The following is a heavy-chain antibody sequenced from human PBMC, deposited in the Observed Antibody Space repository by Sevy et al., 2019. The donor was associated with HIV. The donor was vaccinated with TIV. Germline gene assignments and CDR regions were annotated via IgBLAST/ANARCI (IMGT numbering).Heavy chain of an antibody. V-gene: IGHV3-23*01. CDR3: AREPAADAFDI. Sequence: GGSLRLSCAASGFMFSSYAMSWVRQAPGKGLEWVSSVSGSGASTYYADSVKGRFTISRDNDKNSLYLQMNSLRAEDTAVYYCAREPAADAFDIWGQGTMVTVSS. D-gene: IGHD6-25*01. J-gene: IGHJ3*02. CDR2: VSGSGAST. CDR1: GFMFSSYA.